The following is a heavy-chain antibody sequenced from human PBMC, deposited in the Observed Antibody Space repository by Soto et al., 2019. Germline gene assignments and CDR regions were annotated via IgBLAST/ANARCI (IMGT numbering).Heavy chain of an antibody. CDR2: INAGNGNT. D-gene: IGHD6-19*01. CDR3: AREARGWYGRGGYWFDP. CDR1: GYTFTSYA. J-gene: IGHJ5*02. Sequence: QVQLVQSGAEVKKPGASVKVSCKASGYTFTSYAMHWVRQAPGQRLEWMGWINAGNGNTKYSQKFQGRVTITRDTSASTAYMELSSLRSEGTAVYYCAREARGWYGRGGYWFDPWGQGTLVTVSS. V-gene: IGHV1-3*01.